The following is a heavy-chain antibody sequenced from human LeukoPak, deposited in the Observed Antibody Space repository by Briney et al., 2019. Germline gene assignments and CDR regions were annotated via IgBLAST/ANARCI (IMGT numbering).Heavy chain of an antibody. CDR3: ARRQTKITMVRGAGGTIRRNWFDP. CDR1: GGSFSGYY. CDR2: INHSGST. J-gene: IGHJ5*02. D-gene: IGHD3-10*01. V-gene: IGHV4-34*01. Sequence: SETLSLTCAVYGGSFSGYYWSWIRQPPGKGLEWIGEINHSGSTNYNPSLKSRVTISVDTSKNQFSLKLSSVTAADTAVYYCARRQTKITMVRGAGGTIRRNWFDPWGQGTLVTVSS.